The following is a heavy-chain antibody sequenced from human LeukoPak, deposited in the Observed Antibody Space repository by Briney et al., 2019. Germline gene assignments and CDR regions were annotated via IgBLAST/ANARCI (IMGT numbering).Heavy chain of an antibody. Sequence: PGESLRLSCAASGFTFNSYSMNWVPQAPGKGREWVSYISSTSSTIYYADSVMGRFTISRDNDKNSLYLQMSSLRDEDTAVYYCARDTRGSYYDFWGQGTLVTVSS. J-gene: IGHJ4*02. V-gene: IGHV3-48*02. CDR3: ARDTRGSYYDF. CDR2: ISSTSSTI. CDR1: GFTFNSYS. D-gene: IGHD1-26*01.